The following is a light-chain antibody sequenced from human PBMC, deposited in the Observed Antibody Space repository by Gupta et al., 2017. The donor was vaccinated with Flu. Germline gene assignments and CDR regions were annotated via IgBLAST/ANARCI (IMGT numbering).Light chain of an antibody. CDR1: TIGSKS. Sequence: SYVLTQPPSVSVAPGQTARITCGGHTIGSKSVHWYQQMPGQGPVLLLFDDSSRRSAIPERFSGSNSGTTATMTINRVEAGGEADYYCQLWDGGSGNAPFGGGTKLTVL. CDR2: DDS. J-gene: IGLJ2*01. V-gene: IGLV3-21*02. CDR3: QLWDGGSGNAP.